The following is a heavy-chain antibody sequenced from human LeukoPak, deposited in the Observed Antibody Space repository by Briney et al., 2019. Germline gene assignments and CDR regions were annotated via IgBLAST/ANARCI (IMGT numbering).Heavy chain of an antibody. V-gene: IGHV1-2*02. CDR2: ININSGGT. CDR1: GYTLTGYY. CDR3: ARVARIAAGVLLNFDY. J-gene: IGHJ4*02. D-gene: IGHD6-25*01. Sequence: ASVKVSCTTSGYTLTGYYMHWGRQAPGQGLEWRGWININSGGTNYAQKFQGRVTMTRDTSISTAYMELSRLRSDDTGVYYCARVARIAAGVLLNFDYWGQGTLVTVSS.